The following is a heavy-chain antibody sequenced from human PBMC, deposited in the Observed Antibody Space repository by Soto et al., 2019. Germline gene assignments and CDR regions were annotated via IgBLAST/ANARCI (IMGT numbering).Heavy chain of an antibody. D-gene: IGHD2-21*01. CDR1: GYTFTSYD. V-gene: IGHV1-8*01. J-gene: IGHJ4*02. CDR2: MNPPSGDT. Sequence: QVQLVQSGAEVKKPGASVKVSCKASGYTFTSYDISWLRQATGQGLEWMEWMNPPSGDTGYAQKFQGRPTMTRNTSITTASMELSSLRSEDTAIYYSARGFIPGTLVYWGQGTLATVSS. CDR3: ARGFIPGTLVY.